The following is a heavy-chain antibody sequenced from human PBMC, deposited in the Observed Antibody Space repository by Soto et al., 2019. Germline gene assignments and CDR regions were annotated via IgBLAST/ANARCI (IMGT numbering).Heavy chain of an antibody. D-gene: IGHD3-16*02. Sequence: QVQLVESGGGVVQPGRSLRLSCAASGFIFSTYGMHWVRQAPGKGLEWVAVISFDGINKYSADSVKGRFSISRDNSKNPLYLQMYILRADDTAVYCCGATTSYDYVWGSSRYWGDAFDLGVQGTMVSVSS. CDR2: ISFDGINK. V-gene: IGHV3-30*03. J-gene: IGHJ3*01. CDR3: GATTSYDYVWGSSRYWGDAFDL. CDR1: GFIFSTYG.